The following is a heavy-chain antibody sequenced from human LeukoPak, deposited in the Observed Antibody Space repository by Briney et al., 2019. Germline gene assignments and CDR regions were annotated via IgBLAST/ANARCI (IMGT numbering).Heavy chain of an antibody. CDR1: GFTFSSYA. Sequence: PGGSLRLSCAASGFTFSSYAMSWVRQAPGKGLEWVSVISGSGGSTYYADSVKGRFTISRDNSKNTLYLQMNSLRAEDTAVYYCAEGSDYYGSGTYLDYWGQGTLVTVSS. J-gene: IGHJ4*02. V-gene: IGHV3-23*01. CDR2: ISGSGGST. CDR3: AEGSDYYGSGTYLDY. D-gene: IGHD3-10*01.